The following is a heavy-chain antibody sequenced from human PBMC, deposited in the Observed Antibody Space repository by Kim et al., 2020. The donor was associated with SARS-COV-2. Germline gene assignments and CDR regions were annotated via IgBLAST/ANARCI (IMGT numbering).Heavy chain of an antibody. D-gene: IGHD2-8*02. V-gene: IGHV3-48*02. J-gene: IGHJ4*02. CDR1: GFTFNIYS. CDR3: ARENWWKLDY. CDR2: ITFSSSRI. Sequence: GGSLRLSCAASGFTFNIYSMNWVRQAPGKGLEWVSCITFSSSRISYADSVKGRFTVSRDGAKNSLYLQMNSLRDEDTAVYYCARENWWKLDYWGQGAPVTVSS.